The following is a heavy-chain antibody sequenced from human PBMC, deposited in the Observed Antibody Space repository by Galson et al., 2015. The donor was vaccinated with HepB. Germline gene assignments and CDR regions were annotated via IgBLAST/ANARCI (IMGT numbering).Heavy chain of an antibody. V-gene: IGHV3-49*03. CDR1: GFTFGDYA. CDR2: IRSKAYGGTT. D-gene: IGHD3-16*02. Sequence: SLRLSCAASGFTFGDYAMSWFRQAPGKGLEWVGFIRSKAYGGTTEYAASVKGRFTISRDDSKSIAYLQMNSLKTEDTAVYYCTRVRETYDYVWGSYRYPPFDYWGQGTLVTVSS. J-gene: IGHJ4*02. CDR3: TRVRETYDYVWGSYRYPPFDY.